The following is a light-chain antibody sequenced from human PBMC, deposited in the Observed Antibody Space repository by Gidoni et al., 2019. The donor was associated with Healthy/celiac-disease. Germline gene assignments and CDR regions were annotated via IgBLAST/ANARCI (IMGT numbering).Light chain of an antibody. V-gene: IGKV3-20*01. CDR1: QSVSSSY. J-gene: IGKJ2*01. Sequence: ELVLTQSPGTLSLSPGERATLSCRASQSVSSSYLAWHQQKAGQAPSLLIYGASSRATGIPDRFSGSGSGTYFTLTISRLEPEDSAVYYCQQYGSSLYTFGQXTKLEIK. CDR2: GAS. CDR3: QQYGSSLYT.